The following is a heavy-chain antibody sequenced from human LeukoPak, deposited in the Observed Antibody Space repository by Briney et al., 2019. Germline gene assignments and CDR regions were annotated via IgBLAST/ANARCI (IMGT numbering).Heavy chain of an antibody. D-gene: IGHD2/OR15-2a*01. Sequence: SQTLSLTCAISGDSVSSSTGTWNWFRQSPSRGLEWLGRTYYRSNFFDHVALSVKGRITINADTTKNQFSLHLNSVTPDDTPVYFCAREPQELSYFDYWGQGILVTVS. V-gene: IGHV6-1*01. CDR1: GDSVSSSTGT. J-gene: IGHJ4*02. CDR3: AREPQELSYFDY. CDR2: TYYRSNFFD.